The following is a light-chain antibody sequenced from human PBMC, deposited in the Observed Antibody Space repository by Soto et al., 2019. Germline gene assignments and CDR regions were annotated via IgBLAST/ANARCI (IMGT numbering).Light chain of an antibody. J-gene: IGKJ1*01. V-gene: IGKV1-39*01. CDR3: QQSYSTPWT. CDR1: QSISSY. CDR2: AAS. Sequence: DIQMTQSPSSLSASVGDKITITCRASQSISSYLNWYQQKPGKAPKLLIYAASSLQSGVPSRFSGSGSGTDFTLTISSLQPEVFATYYCQQSYSTPWTFGQGTKVEIK.